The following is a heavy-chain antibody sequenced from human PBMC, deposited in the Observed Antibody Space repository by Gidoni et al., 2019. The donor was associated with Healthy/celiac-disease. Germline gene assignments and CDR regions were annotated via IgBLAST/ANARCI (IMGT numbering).Heavy chain of an antibody. CDR3: AREGGSGWSNWFDP. CDR1: GFTVSSNY. CDR2: IYSGGST. V-gene: IGHV3-53*01. D-gene: IGHD6-19*01. Sequence: EVQLVESGGVLIQPVGSLRPSCAASGFTVSSNYMSWVRQAPGKGLEWGSVIYSGGSTYYADSVKGRFTISRDNAKNTLYLQMNSLRAEDTAVYYCAREGGSGWSNWFDPWGQGTLVTVSS. J-gene: IGHJ5*02.